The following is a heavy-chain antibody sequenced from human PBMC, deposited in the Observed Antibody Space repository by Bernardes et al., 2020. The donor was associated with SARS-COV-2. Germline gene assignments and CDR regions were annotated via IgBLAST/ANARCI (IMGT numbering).Heavy chain of an antibody. CDR3: ARVISGITALLY. J-gene: IGHJ4*02. D-gene: IGHD1-20*01. Sequence: SVKVSCQASGGTFSSYTISWVRQAPGPGLEWMGGIIPFFGTANYAQKFQGRVTITADESTSTAYMELSSLRSEDTAVYYCARVISGITALLYWGQGTLVTVSS. CDR1: GGTFSSYT. V-gene: IGHV1-69*13. CDR2: IIPFFGTA.